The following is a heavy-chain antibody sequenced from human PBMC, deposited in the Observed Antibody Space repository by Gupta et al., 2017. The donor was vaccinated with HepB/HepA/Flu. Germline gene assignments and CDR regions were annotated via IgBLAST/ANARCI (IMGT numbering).Heavy chain of an antibody. V-gene: IGHV4-34*01. Sequence: QVQLQQWGAGLLKPSETLSLTCAVYGGSFSGYYWSWIRQPPGKGLEWIGEINHSGSTNYNPSIKRRVTRSVDTSKNQFSLKRSSVTAADTAVYYCAREYCSGGSGYSLPRGWFDPGGQGTLVTVSS. CDR2: INHSGST. CDR3: AREYCSGGSGYSLPRGWFDP. D-gene: IGHD2-15*01. J-gene: IGHJ5*02. CDR1: GGSFSGYY.